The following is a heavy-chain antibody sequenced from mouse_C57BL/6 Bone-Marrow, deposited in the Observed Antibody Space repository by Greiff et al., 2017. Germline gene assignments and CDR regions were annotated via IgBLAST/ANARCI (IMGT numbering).Heavy chain of an antibody. CDR3: AGDYYGPSWFAY. J-gene: IGHJ3*01. D-gene: IGHD1-2*01. CDR1: GYTFPSYW. V-gene: IGHV1-72*01. Sequence: QVQLQQPGAELVKPGASVKLSCKASGYTFPSYWMHWVKQRPGRGLEWIGWIDPNSGGTKYNEKFKSKATLTVATTSSPAYLQRSSLTSESSACYYWAGDYYGPSWFAYWGQGTLVTVSA. CDR2: IDPNSGGT.